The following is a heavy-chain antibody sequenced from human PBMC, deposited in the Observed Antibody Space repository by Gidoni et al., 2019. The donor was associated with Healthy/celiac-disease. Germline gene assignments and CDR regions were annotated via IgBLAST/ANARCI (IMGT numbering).Heavy chain of an antibody. CDR1: GFSLSNARLG. J-gene: IGHJ6*02. CDR3: ARILLGYCSSTSCYTSGDYYYGMDV. Sequence: QVTLKEPGPVLVKPTETLTLTCTVSGFSLSNARLGVSWSRQPPGKALEWLAHIFSNDEKSSRTSLKSRLTISKDTSKSQVVLTMTNMDPVDTATYYCARILLGYCSSTSCYTSGDYYYGMDVWGQGTTVTVSS. V-gene: IGHV2-26*01. D-gene: IGHD2-2*02. CDR2: IFSNDEK.